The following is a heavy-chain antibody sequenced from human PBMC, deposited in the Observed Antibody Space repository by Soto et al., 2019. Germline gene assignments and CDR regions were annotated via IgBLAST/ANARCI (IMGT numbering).Heavy chain of an antibody. D-gene: IGHD2-2*01. CDR1: GGSFSGYN. V-gene: IGHV4-34*01. CDR2: VNDSGST. J-gene: IGHJ5*02. Sequence: QVQLQQWGAGLLKPSETLSLTCAVYGGSFSGYNWNWIRQPPGKGLERIGEVNDSGSTNYKPSLKSRVAISVDKSKNQFSLRLSSVTAADTAVYYCARGRKYQLVNTKFNWFDPWGQGTLVTVSS. CDR3: ARGRKYQLVNTKFNWFDP.